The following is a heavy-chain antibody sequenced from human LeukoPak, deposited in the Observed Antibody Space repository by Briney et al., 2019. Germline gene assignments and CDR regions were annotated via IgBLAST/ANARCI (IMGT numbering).Heavy chain of an antibody. CDR3: AKDRRLWFGQLLIDS. D-gene: IGHD3-10*01. CDR2: ISSSSSYI. CDR1: GFTFSSYS. Sequence: GGSLRLSCAASGFTFSSYSMNWVRQAPGKGLEWVSSISSSSSYIYYADSVKGRFTISRDNAKNLLYLQMNSLRAEDTALYYCAKDRRLWFGQLLIDSWGQGTLVTVSS. J-gene: IGHJ4*02. V-gene: IGHV3-21*04.